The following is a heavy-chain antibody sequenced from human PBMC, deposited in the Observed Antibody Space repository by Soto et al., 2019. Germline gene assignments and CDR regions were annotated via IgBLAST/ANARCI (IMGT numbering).Heavy chain of an antibody. Sequence: QLQLQESGPGLVKPSETLSLTCTVSGGSISSSSYYWGWIRQPPGKGLEWIGSIYYSGSTYYNPSLKSRVTLSVDTSKNQFSLKLSSVTAADTAVYYCARFFNYYDSISWFDPWGQGTLVTVSS. CDR2: IYYSGST. CDR1: GGSISSSSYY. CDR3: ARFFNYYDSISWFDP. V-gene: IGHV4-39*01. D-gene: IGHD3-22*01. J-gene: IGHJ5*02.